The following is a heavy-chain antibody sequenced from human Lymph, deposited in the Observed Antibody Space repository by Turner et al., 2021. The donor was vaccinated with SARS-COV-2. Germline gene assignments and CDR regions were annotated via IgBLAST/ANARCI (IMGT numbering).Heavy chain of an antibody. Sequence: QVQLRDSCPRLVKPLEALSLTCTVSGGCMNSNSWSCSLQPPGKRLEGIGYIYYRRRNNDNPSLKSLVTITVDTTNTQFSQKLTPGTDANTVIYYGASGTVNNWVDPWGQGILVTVSS. D-gene: IGHD1-26*01. V-gene: IGHV4-59*01. CDR2: IYYRRRN. J-gene: IGHJ5*02. CDR1: GGCMNSNS. CDR3: ASGTVNNWVDP.